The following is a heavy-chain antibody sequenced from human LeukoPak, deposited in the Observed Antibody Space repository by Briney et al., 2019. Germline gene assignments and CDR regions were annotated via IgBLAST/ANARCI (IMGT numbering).Heavy chain of an antibody. CDR3: AKDGTRGYSYGRAPFDY. V-gene: IGHV3-30-3*01. J-gene: IGHJ4*02. Sequence: GGSLTLSCAASGFTFSSYAMHWVRQAPGKGLEWVAVISYDGSNKYYADSVKGRFTISRDNSKNTLYLQMNSLRAEDTAVYYCAKDGTRGYSYGRAPFDYWGQGTLVTVSS. D-gene: IGHD5-18*01. CDR2: ISYDGSNK. CDR1: GFTFSSYA.